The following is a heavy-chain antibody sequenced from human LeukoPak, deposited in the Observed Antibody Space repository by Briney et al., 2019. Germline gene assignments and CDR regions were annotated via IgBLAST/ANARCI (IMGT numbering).Heavy chain of an antibody. CDR2: ISSSSSYI. V-gene: IGHV3-21*01. Sequence: GGSLRLSCAASGFTFSSYSMNWVRQAPGKGLEWVSSISSSSSYIYYADSVKGRFTISRDNAKNSLYLQMNSLRAEDTAVYYCARELDIVVVHYYYMDVWGKGTTVTVSS. D-gene: IGHD2-15*01. CDR1: GFTFSSYS. CDR3: ARELDIVVVHYYYMDV. J-gene: IGHJ6*03.